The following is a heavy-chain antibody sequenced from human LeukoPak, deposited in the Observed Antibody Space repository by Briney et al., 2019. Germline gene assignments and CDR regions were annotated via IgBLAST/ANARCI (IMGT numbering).Heavy chain of an antibody. CDR2: IIPILGIA. Sequence: ASVKVSCKASGGTFSSYAISWVRQAPGQGLEWMGRIIPILGIANYAQKFQGRVTITADKSTSTAYMELSSLRSEDTAVYYCASPRVSSGYYGMDVWGQGTTVTVSS. V-gene: IGHV1-69*04. J-gene: IGHJ6*02. CDR1: GGTFSSYA. CDR3: ASPRVSSGYYGMDV. D-gene: IGHD3-22*01.